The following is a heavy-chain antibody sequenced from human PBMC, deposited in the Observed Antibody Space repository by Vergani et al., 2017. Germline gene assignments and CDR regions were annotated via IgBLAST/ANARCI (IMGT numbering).Heavy chain of an antibody. V-gene: IGHV3-30*03. CDR1: GFTFSSYG. Sequence: QVQLVESGGGVVQPGRSLRLSCAASGFTFSSYGMHWVRQAPGKGLEWVAVISYDGSNKYYADSVKGRFTISRDNSKNTLYLQMNSLRAEDTAVYYCARGGGYDFWSGYQTHPYYYYYMDVWGKGTTVTVSS. J-gene: IGHJ6*03. D-gene: IGHD3-3*01. CDR3: ARGGGYDFWSGYQTHPYYYYYMDV. CDR2: ISYDGSNK.